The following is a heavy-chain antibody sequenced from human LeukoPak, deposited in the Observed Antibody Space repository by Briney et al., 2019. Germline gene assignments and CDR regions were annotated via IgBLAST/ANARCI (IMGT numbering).Heavy chain of an antibody. CDR3: ARGNYCSGGSCYDGAFDY. Sequence: ASVKVSCKASGYTFTSYGISWVRQAPGQGLEWMGWSSGYNGNTNYAQKLQGRVTMTTDASTSTAYMELRSLRSDDTAVYYCARGNYCSGGSCYDGAFDYWGQGTLVTVSS. J-gene: IGHJ4*02. CDR2: SSGYNGNT. CDR1: GYTFTSYG. D-gene: IGHD2-15*01. V-gene: IGHV1-18*01.